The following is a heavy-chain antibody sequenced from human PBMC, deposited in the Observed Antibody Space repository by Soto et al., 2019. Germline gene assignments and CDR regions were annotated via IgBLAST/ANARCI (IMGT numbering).Heavy chain of an antibody. CDR2: INWNGGST. D-gene: IGHD1-1*01. V-gene: IGHV3-20*04. CDR1: GFTFDDYG. Sequence: GGSLRLSCAASGFTFDDYGMSWVRQAPGKGLEWVSGINWNGGSTGYADSVKGRFTISRDNAKNSLYLQMNSLRAEDTALYYCAREKGRDVVERRQGGMDVWGQGTTVTVSS. CDR3: AREKGRDVVERRQGGMDV. J-gene: IGHJ6*02.